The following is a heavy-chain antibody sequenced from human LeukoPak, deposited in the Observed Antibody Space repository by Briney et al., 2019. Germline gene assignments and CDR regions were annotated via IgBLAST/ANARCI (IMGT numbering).Heavy chain of an antibody. D-gene: IGHD3-9*01. Sequence: GGSLRLSCAASGFPFSRYSMNWVRQAPGQGPEWVSSITSSSSNKDYVDSVKGRFTVSRDNAKNSLYLQMDSLRAEDTAVYYCARAPYDIVTGYSGYFDYWGQGTLVTVSS. CDR3: ARAPYDIVTGYSGYFDY. V-gene: IGHV3-21*01. J-gene: IGHJ4*02. CDR1: GFPFSRYS. CDR2: ITSSSSNK.